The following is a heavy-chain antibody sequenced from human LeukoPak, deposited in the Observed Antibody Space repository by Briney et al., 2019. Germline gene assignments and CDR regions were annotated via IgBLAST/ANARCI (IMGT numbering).Heavy chain of an antibody. V-gene: IGHV1-69*13. J-gene: IGHJ4*02. Sequence: ASVKVSCKASGGTFSSYAISWVRQAPGQGLEWMGGIIPIFGTANYAQKFQGRVTITADESTSTAYMELSSLRSEDTAVYYCARGPAFYCSSTSCYEGFDYWGQGTLVTVSS. CDR2: IIPIFGTA. CDR1: GGTFSSYA. CDR3: ARGPAFYCSSTSCYEGFDY. D-gene: IGHD2-2*01.